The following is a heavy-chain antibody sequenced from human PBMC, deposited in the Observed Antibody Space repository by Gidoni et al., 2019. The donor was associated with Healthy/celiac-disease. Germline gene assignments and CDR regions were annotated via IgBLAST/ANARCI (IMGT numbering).Heavy chain of an antibody. D-gene: IGHD3-10*01. J-gene: IGHJ4*02. CDR2: ISGSGGST. CDR1: GFPFSSYA. V-gene: IGHV3-23*01. Sequence: EVQLLESGGGLVQLGGSLRLSLAASGFPFSSYAMSWVRQAPGKGLEWVSAISGSGGSTYYADSVKGRFTISRDNSKNTLYLQMNSLRAEDTAVYYCAKADGGNHDYWGQGTLVTVSS. CDR3: AKADGGNHDY.